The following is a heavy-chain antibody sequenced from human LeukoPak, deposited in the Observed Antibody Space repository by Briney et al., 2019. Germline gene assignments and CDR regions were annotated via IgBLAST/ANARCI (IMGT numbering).Heavy chain of an antibody. Sequence: SETLSLTCTVSGESFSGYYWSWVRQPPGKGLEWIGESDHSGSTNYNPSLKSRVTVSVDTSKNQFSLKLRSLTAADTAVYYCARARGAVAIDYWGQGTRVTVSS. CDR3: ARARGAVAIDY. V-gene: IGHV4-34*01. CDR1: GESFSGYY. J-gene: IGHJ4*02. D-gene: IGHD6-19*01. CDR2: SDHSGST.